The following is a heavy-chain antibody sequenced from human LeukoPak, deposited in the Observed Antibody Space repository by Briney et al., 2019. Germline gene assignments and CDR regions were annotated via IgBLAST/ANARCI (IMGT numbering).Heavy chain of an antibody. Sequence: ASVKVSCKASGYNFRDQEINWVRQASGQGLEWVGWIHPNSGKTGYAQKFRGRVSMTRTTSISTTYMELTSLTSEDTAVYYCARGRYGGNRFFDNWGQGTQLIVSS. CDR3: ARGRYGGNRFFDN. V-gene: IGHV1-8*01. D-gene: IGHD4-23*01. CDR1: GYNFRDQE. CDR2: IHPNSGKT. J-gene: IGHJ4*02.